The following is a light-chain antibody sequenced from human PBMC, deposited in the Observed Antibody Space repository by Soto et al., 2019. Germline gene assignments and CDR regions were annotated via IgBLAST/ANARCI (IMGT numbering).Light chain of an antibody. CDR2: GAS. J-gene: IGKJ2*01. V-gene: IGKV3-20*01. CDR1: QSVSSSY. Sequence: EIVLTQSPGTLSLSPGERVTLSCRASQSVSSSYLAWYQQKPGQAPRLLIYGASSRATGIADRFRGSGSGTDLTLTISRLEPEDSAVYYWRQYGGSRYTFGQGTKLEIK. CDR3: RQYGGSRYT.